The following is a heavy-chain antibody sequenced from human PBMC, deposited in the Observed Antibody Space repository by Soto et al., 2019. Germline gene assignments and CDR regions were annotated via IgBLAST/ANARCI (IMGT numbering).Heavy chain of an antibody. CDR2: ISYDGRNK. CDR3: ARDRYYDSSGYYSPTFDY. V-gene: IGHV3-30*04. D-gene: IGHD3-22*01. Sequence: QVQLVESGGGVVQPGRSLRLSCAASGFTFSSYAMHWVRQAPGKGLEWVAVISYDGRNKYYADSVKGRFTISRDNSKNTLYLQMNSLRAEDTAVYYCARDRYYDSSGYYSPTFDYWGQGTLVTVSS. J-gene: IGHJ4*02. CDR1: GFTFSSYA.